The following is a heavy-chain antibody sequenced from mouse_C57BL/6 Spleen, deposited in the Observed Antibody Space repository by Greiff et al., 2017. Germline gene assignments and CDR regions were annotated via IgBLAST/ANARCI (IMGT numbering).Heavy chain of an antibody. CDR3: ARSKGGYDGSDY. CDR2: IYPRSGNT. V-gene: IGHV1-81*01. Sequence: QVQLQQSGAELARPGASVKLSCKASGYTFTSYGISWVQQRTGQGLEWIGEIYPRSGNTYYTEKFEGKATLTADKSSSTAYMELRSLTSEDSAVYCCARSKGGYDGSDYWGQGTTLTVSS. D-gene: IGHD2-2*01. J-gene: IGHJ2*01. CDR1: GYTFTSYG.